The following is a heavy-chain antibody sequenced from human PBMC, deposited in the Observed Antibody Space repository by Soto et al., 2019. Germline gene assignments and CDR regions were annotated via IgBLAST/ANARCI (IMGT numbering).Heavy chain of an antibody. CDR3: ARDTVWSGFYSHFDY. CDR1: GGSISNHF. V-gene: IGHV4-4*07. CDR2: VYSGGDT. J-gene: IGHJ4*02. Sequence: SETLSLTCTVSGGSISNHFWSWIRQPAGKRLEWVGRVYSGGDTIYNPSLESRVIMSVDTSNNQFSLKLRSVTAADTAVYYYARDTVWSGFYSHFDYWGQGILVTVSS. D-gene: IGHD3-3*01.